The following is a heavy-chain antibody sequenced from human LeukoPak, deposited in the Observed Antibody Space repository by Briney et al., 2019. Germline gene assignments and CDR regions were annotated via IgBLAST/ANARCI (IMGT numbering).Heavy chain of an antibody. CDR3: ARVQTATTNWFDP. J-gene: IGHJ5*02. Sequence: GGSLRLSCAASGFTLSTYWMSWVRQAPGKGLEWVASINRDGSGKYYVDSVRGRFTISRDNAKNSLYLQMNSLRIEDTAVYYCARVQTATTNWFDPWGQGTLVTASS. CDR1: GFTLSTYW. CDR2: INRDGSGK. D-gene: IGHD1-1*01. V-gene: IGHV3-7*04.